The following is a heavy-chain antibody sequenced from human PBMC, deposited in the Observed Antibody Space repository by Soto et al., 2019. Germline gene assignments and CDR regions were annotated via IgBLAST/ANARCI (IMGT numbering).Heavy chain of an antibody. CDR3: ARVSYSSGWYGYFDY. D-gene: IGHD6-19*01. V-gene: IGHV3-48*03. CDR2: ISSSGSTI. CDR1: GFTFSSYE. Sequence: PGGALKLSCAASGFTFSSYEMNWFRQAPWKGLEWVSYISSSGSTIYYADSVKGRFTISRDNAKNSLYLQMNSLRAEDTAVYYCARVSYSSGWYGYFDYWGQGTLVTVSS. J-gene: IGHJ4*02.